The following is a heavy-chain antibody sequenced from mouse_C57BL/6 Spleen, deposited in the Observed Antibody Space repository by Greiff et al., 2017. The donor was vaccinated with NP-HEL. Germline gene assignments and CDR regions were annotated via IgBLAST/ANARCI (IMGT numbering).Heavy chain of an antibody. CDR3: ARGREIYDGYSNWFAY. CDR2: IDPSDSET. J-gene: IGHJ3*01. Sequence: QVQLQQPGAELVRPGSSVKLSCKASGYTFTSYWMHWVKQRPIQGLEWIGNIDPSDSETHYNQKFKDKATLTVDKSSSTAYMQLSSLTSEDSAVYYCARGREIYDGYSNWFAYWGQGTLVTVSA. D-gene: IGHD2-3*01. CDR1: GYTFTSYW. V-gene: IGHV1-52*01.